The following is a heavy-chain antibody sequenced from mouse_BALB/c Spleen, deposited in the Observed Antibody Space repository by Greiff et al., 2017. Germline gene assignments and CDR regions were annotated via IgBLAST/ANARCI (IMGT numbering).Heavy chain of an antibody. V-gene: IGHV14-3*02. Sequence: VQLQQSGAELVKPGASVKLSCTASGFNIKDTYMHWVKQRPEQGLEWIGRIDPANGNTKYDPKFQGKATITADTSSNTAYLQLSSLTSEDTAVYYCASYDGYYWYFDVWGAGTTVTVSS. CDR3: ASYDGYYWYFDV. D-gene: IGHD2-3*01. CDR2: IDPANGNT. J-gene: IGHJ1*01. CDR1: GFNIKDTY.